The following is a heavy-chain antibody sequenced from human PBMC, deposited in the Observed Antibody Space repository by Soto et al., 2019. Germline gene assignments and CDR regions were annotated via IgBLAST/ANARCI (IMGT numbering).Heavy chain of an antibody. CDR3: ARDRGYCSSTSCYTPPGGWFDP. CDR1: GFTFSSYA. V-gene: IGHV3-30-3*01. J-gene: IGHJ5*02. Sequence: PGGSLRLSCAASGFTFSSYAMHWVRQAPGKGLEWVAVISYDGSNKYYADSVKGRFTISRDNSKNTLYLQMNSLRAEDTAVYYCARDRGYCSSTSCYTPPGGWFDPWGQGTLVTVSS. D-gene: IGHD2-2*02. CDR2: ISYDGSNK.